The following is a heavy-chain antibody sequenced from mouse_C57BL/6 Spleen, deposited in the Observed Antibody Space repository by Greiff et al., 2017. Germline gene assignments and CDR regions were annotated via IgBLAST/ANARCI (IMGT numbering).Heavy chain of an antibody. Sequence: EVHLVESGPGLVKPSQSLSLTCSVTGYSITSGYYWNWIRQFPGNKLEWMGYISYDGSNNYNPSLKNRISITRDTSKNQFFLKLNSVTTEDTATYYCARAGGYWGQGTTLTVSS. CDR1: GYSITSGYY. V-gene: IGHV3-6*01. CDR2: ISYDGSN. D-gene: IGHD1-1*02. CDR3: ARAGGY. J-gene: IGHJ2*01.